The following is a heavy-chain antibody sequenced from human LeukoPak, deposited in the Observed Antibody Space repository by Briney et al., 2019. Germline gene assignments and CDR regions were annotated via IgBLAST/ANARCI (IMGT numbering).Heavy chain of an antibody. V-gene: IGHV3-23*01. J-gene: IGHJ4*02. CDR3: AKEDRYRYGPHIDY. Sequence: GGSLRLSCAASGFTFSSYAMSWVRQAPGKGLEWVSAISGSGGSTYYADSVKGRFTISRDNSKNTLYLQMNSLRADDTAVYYCAKEDRYRYGPHIDYWGQGTLVTVSS. CDR2: ISGSGGST. CDR1: GFTFSSYA. D-gene: IGHD5-18*01.